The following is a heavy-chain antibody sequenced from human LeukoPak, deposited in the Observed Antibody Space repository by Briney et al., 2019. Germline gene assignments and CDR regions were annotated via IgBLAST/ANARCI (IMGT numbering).Heavy chain of an antibody. CDR3: ATSPIVVVPAAISPLDY. D-gene: IGHD2-2*02. V-gene: IGHV1-24*01. J-gene: IGHJ4*02. CDR2: FDPEDGET. CDR1: GYTLTKLS. Sequence: GASVKVSCKVSGYTLTKLSMHWVRQAPGKGLEWMGGFDPEDGETIYAQKFQGRVAMTEDTSTDTAYMELSSLRSEDTAVYYCATSPIVVVPAAISPLDYWGQGTLVTVSS.